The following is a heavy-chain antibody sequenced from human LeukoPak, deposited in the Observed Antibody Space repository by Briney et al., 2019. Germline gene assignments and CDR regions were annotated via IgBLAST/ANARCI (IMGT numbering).Heavy chain of an antibody. D-gene: IGHD2-21*01. Sequence: GGSLRLSCAASGFAFSSYGMHWVRQAPGKGLEWVAFIRYDGTNKYYADSVKGRFTISRDNSKNTLYLQMNSLRAEDTAVYYCAPRVVVITAPFDYWGQGTLVTVSS. CDR1: GFAFSSYG. CDR2: IRYDGTNK. CDR3: APRVVVITAPFDY. J-gene: IGHJ4*02. V-gene: IGHV3-30*02.